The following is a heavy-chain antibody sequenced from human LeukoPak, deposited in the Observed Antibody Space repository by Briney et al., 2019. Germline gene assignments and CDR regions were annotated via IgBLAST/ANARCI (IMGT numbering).Heavy chain of an antibody. D-gene: IGHD5-24*01. V-gene: IGHV3-23*01. CDR2: ISGSGGST. Sequence: PGGSLRLSCAASGFTFSSYAMSWGRQAPGKGLEWGSAISGSGGSTYYADSVKGRFTISRDNSKNTLYLQMNSLRAEDTAVYYCARPSNGYSNGWGLGYWGQGTLVTVSS. CDR1: GFTFSSYA. CDR3: ARPSNGYSNGWGLGY. J-gene: IGHJ4*02.